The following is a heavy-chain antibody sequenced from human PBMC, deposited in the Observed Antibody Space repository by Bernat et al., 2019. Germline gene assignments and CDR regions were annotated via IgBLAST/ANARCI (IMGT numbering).Heavy chain of an antibody. J-gene: IGHJ6*02. CDR1: GFTFSSYG. Sequence: QVQLVESGGGVVQPGRSLRLSCAASGFTFSSYGMHWVRQAPGKGLEWVAVISYDGSNKYYADSVKGRFTISRDNSKNTLYLQMNSLRAEDTAVYYCAKDPSSGLYKGYYGMDVWGQGTTVTVSS. CDR2: ISYDGSNK. CDR3: AKDPSSGLYKGYYGMDV. D-gene: IGHD6-19*01. V-gene: IGHV3-30*18.